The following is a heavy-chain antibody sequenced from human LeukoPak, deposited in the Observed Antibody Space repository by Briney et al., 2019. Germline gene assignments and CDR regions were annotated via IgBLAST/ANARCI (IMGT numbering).Heavy chain of an antibody. CDR2: IIPIFGTA. Sequence: ASVKVSCKASGGTFSSYAISWVRQAPGQGLEWMGRIIPIFGTANYAQKFQGRVTITTDESTSTACMELSSLRSEDTAVYYCARDDPNECTNGVCYSRFDYWGQGTLVTVSS. CDR1: GGTFSSYA. V-gene: IGHV1-69*05. CDR3: ARDDPNECTNGVCYSRFDY. D-gene: IGHD2-8*01. J-gene: IGHJ4*02.